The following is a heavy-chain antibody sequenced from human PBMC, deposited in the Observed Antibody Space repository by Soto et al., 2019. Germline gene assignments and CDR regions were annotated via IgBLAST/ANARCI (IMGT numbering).Heavy chain of an antibody. Sequence: GGSLRLSCAAFGFTFSSYAMHWVRQAPGKGLEWVAVISFDGSNKFYADSVKGRFTISRDNSKNTRYLQMNSLRAEDTAVYYCARESLGKPPYGGEQGGYFDYWGQGTLVTVSS. CDR3: ARESLGKPPYGGEQGGYFDY. V-gene: IGHV3-30-3*01. D-gene: IGHD2-21*01. CDR1: GFTFSSYA. CDR2: ISFDGSNK. J-gene: IGHJ4*02.